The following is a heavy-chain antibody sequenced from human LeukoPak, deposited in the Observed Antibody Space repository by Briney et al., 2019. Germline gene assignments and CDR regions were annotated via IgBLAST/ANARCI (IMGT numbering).Heavy chain of an antibody. CDR3: AKGNTIFGVVIPLGY. V-gene: IGHV3-23*01. J-gene: IGHJ4*02. Sequence: GGSLRLSCAASGFTFSSYAMSWVRQAPGNGLEWVSGISGSGGSTYYADSVKGRFTISRDNSKNTLYLQMNSLRAEDTAVYYCAKGNTIFGVVIPLGYWGQGTLVTVSS. CDR2: ISGSGGST. D-gene: IGHD3-3*01. CDR1: GFTFSSYA.